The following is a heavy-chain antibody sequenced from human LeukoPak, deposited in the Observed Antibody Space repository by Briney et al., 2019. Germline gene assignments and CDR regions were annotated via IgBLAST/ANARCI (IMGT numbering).Heavy chain of an antibody. CDR1: GGSISSGSYY. D-gene: IGHD3-10*01. V-gene: IGHV4-61*02. CDR3: AIERSTRVRSGYYYYMDV. CDR2: IYTSGST. J-gene: IGHJ6*03. Sequence: SQTLSLTCTVSGGSISSGSYYWSWIRQPAGKGLEWIGRIYTSGSTNYNPSLKSRVTISVDTSKNQFSLKLSSVTAADTAVYYCAIERSTRVRSGYYYYMDVWGKGTTVTISS.